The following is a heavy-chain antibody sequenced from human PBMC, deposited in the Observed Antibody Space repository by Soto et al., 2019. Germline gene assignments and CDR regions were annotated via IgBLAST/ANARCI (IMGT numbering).Heavy chain of an antibody. CDR3: ARIVVVPAAMFGFYYYMDV. CDR2: IYYSGST. J-gene: IGHJ6*03. V-gene: IGHV4-31*03. CDR1: GGSISSGGYY. Sequence: SETLSLTCTVSGGSISSGGYYWSWIRQHPGKGLEWIGYIYYSGSTYYNPSLKSRVTISVDTSKNQFSLKLSSVTAADTAVYYCARIVVVPAAMFGFYYYMDVWGKGTTVTVSS. D-gene: IGHD2-2*01.